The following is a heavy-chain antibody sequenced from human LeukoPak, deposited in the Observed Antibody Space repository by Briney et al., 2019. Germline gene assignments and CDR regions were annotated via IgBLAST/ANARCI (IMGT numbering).Heavy chain of an antibody. D-gene: IGHD4-17*01. CDR1: GGSISSYY. CDR3: ARGGHDYGDYVFDY. V-gene: IGHV4-59*01. Sequence: SETLSLTCTVSGGSISSYYWSWIRQPPGKGLEWFGYIYYSGSTNYNPSLKSRVTISVDTSKNQFSLKLSSVTAADTAVYYCARGGHDYGDYVFDYWGQGTLVTVSS. J-gene: IGHJ4*02. CDR2: IYYSGST.